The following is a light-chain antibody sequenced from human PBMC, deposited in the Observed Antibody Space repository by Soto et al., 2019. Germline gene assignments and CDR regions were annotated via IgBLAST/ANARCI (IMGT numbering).Light chain of an antibody. V-gene: IGKV4-1*01. Sequence: DIVMTQSPDSLAVSLGERATINCKSSQSVLYSSNNKDYLAWYQQKPGQPPKLLIYWASTRESGVPDRFSDSGSGTDFNLTISSLQAEDVADYYCEQYYTSPRSCGQGPKVEIK. J-gene: IGKJ1*01. CDR1: QSVLYSSNNKDY. CDR2: WAS. CDR3: EQYYTSPRS.